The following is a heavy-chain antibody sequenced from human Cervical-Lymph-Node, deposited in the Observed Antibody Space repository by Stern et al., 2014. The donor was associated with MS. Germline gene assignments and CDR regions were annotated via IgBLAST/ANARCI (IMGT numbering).Heavy chain of an antibody. Sequence: QVQLVQSGAEVKKPGSSVKVSCKASGGTFSSYGISWVRQAPGQGREWMGGIIPSFGTPNYAQKFQGRVTITADESTSTAYMELSSLRSEDTAVYSCAGLNSAYYYGMDVWGQGTTVTVSS. D-gene: IGHD1-1*01. CDR1: GGTFSSYG. J-gene: IGHJ6*02. CDR3: AGLNSAYYYGMDV. CDR2: IIPSFGTP. V-gene: IGHV1-69*01.